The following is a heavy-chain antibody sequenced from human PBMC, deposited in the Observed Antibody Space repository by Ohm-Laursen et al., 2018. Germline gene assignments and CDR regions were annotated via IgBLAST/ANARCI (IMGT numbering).Heavy chain of an antibody. D-gene: IGHD3-16*01. CDR1: GFTFSSYG. CDR2: ISYDGSNK. Sequence: SLRLSCAAPGFTFSSYGMHWVRQAPGKGLEWVAVISYDGSNKYYADSVKGRFTISRDNSKNTLYLQMNSLRAEDTAVYYCAKPGRLRLGEFIDYWGQGTLVTVSS. V-gene: IGHV3-30*18. J-gene: IGHJ4*02. CDR3: AKPGRLRLGEFIDY.